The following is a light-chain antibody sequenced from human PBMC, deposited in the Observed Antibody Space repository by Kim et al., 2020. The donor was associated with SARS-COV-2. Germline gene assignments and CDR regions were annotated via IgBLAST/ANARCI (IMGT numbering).Light chain of an antibody. CDR3: QQSYSSPYT. CDR1: QNINNY. CDR2: AAS. V-gene: IGKV1-39*01. Sequence: DIQMTQSPSSLSASVGDRVTITCRASQNINNYLNWYQQKPGKAPKLLMYAASSLQSGVPSRFSGSGSGIDFTFTISSLQPEDFATYYCQQSYSSPYTFGQGNKLEI. J-gene: IGKJ2*01.